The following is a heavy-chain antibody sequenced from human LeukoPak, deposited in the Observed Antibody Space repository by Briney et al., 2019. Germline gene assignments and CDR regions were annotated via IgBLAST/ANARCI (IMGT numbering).Heavy chain of an antibody. CDR1: GYTLTELS. V-gene: IGHV1-24*01. CDR3: ATEGHYYDSSGYYYFDH. D-gene: IGHD3-22*01. Sequence: ASVKVSCKVSGYTLTELSMHWVRQAPGKGLEWMGGFDPEDGETIYAQKFQGRVTMTEDTSTDTACMELSSLRSEDTAVYYCATEGHYYDSSGYYYFDHWGQGTLVTVSS. CDR2: FDPEDGET. J-gene: IGHJ4*02.